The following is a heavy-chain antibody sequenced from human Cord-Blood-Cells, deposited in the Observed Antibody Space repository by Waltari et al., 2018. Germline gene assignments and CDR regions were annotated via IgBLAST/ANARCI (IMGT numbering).Heavy chain of an antibody. V-gene: IGHV3-23*01. J-gene: IGHJ3*02. CDR2: ISGSGGRT. CDR3: AKDNTGIAAAGFFAFDI. CDR1: GFTFSSYA. Sequence: EVQLLESGGGLVQPGGSLRLSCAASGFTFSSYAMSWVRQAPGKGLEWVSAISGSGGRTYYADSVKGRFTISRDNSKNTLYLQMNSLRAEDTAVYYCAKDNTGIAAAGFFAFDIWGQGTMVTVSS. D-gene: IGHD6-13*01.